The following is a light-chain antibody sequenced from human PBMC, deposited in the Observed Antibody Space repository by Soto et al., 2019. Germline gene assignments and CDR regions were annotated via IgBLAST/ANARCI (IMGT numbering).Light chain of an antibody. CDR2: AQS. Sequence: DIQMTQSPSSLSASVGDRVTITCRASQHISDYINWYQQKPGKAPKLLIYAQSNLQSEVPSRFTGSRSGTAFSLTITSLQVEDFATYYCQQSYSAPQTFGQGTKVDIK. CDR3: QQSYSAPQT. V-gene: IGKV1-39*01. J-gene: IGKJ1*01. CDR1: QHISDY.